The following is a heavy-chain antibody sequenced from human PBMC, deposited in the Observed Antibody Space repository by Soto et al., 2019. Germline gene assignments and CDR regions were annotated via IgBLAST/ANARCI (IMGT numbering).Heavy chain of an antibody. D-gene: IGHD3-22*01. CDR2: IYYSGST. V-gene: IGHV4-61*01. CDR3: ARERDSSGYYYYYMDV. J-gene: IGHJ6*03. Sequence: SETLSLTRTVSGGSVSSGSYYWSWIRQPPGKGLEWIGYIYYSGSTNYNPSLKSRVTISVDTSKNQFSLKLSSVTAADTAVYYCARERDSSGYYYYYMDVWGKGTTVTVSS. CDR1: GGSVSSGSYY.